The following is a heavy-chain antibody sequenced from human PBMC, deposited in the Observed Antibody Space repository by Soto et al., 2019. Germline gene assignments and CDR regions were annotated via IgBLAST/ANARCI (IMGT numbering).Heavy chain of an antibody. V-gene: IGHV4-39*01. Sequence: SETLSLTCTVSGGSISSSSYYWGWIRQPPGKVLEWIVSIYYSGSTDYNPSLKSRVTVSVDTSKDQLSLKQSCVAAADTSVYYCARQAYRRSFDYYMDVWGKGTTVTVSS. CDR1: GGSISSSSYY. CDR3: ARQAYRRSFDYYMDV. D-gene: IGHD6-6*01. CDR2: IYYSGST. J-gene: IGHJ6*03.